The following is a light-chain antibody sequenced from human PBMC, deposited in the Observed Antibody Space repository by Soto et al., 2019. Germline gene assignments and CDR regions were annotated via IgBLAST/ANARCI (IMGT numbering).Light chain of an antibody. CDR2: WAS. Sequence: DIVLTQSPDSLAVSLGERATINCKSSQNLLYISNNKNSLAWYQQKPGQPPKLLIYWASTRESGVPDRFSGSGSGTDFTLTISGLQAEDVAVYYCQQYYTTPYTFGQGTKLEIK. CDR1: QNLLYISNNKNS. V-gene: IGKV4-1*01. CDR3: QQYYTTPYT. J-gene: IGKJ2*01.